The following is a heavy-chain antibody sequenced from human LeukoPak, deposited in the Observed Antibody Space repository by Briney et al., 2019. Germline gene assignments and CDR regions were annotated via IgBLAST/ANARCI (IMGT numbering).Heavy chain of an antibody. J-gene: IGHJ4*02. CDR3: ARVPWTAAAD. CDR1: GFTFSSNW. D-gene: IGHD6-13*01. Sequence: AGGSLRLSCAASGFTFSSNWMNWVRQAPGKGLEWVASINEDGSEKHYVGSVKGRFTISRGNAKNSVYLQMKSLRAEDTAVYYCARVPWTAAADWGQGTLVTVSS. V-gene: IGHV3-7*01. CDR2: INEDGSEK.